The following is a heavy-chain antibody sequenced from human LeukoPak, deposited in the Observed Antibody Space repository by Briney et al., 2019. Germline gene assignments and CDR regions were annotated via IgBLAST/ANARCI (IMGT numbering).Heavy chain of an antibody. V-gene: IGHV3-7*01. D-gene: IGHD2-15*01. J-gene: IGHJ4*02. Sequence: GGSLRLSXAASGFTFSSYWMSWVRQAPGKGLEWVASIKQDGSEGYYVDSVKGRFAISRDNTKNSLYLQMNSLRAEDTAVYYCARAGILWGDYWGQGTLVTVSS. CDR2: IKQDGSEG. CDR1: GFTFSSYW. CDR3: ARAGILWGDY.